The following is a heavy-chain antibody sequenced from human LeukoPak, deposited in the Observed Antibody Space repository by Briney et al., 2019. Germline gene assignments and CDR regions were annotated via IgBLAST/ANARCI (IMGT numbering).Heavy chain of an antibody. CDR3: ARAAVSTRSRFDS. Sequence: KTSETLSLTCTVSGGSISSYYWSWIRQPPGKGLEWIAYIYNSGNTNYKPSLKSRVTISVDMSKNQSSPKLSSVTAADTAVYYCARAAVSTRSRFDSWGQGTLVTVSS. CDR1: GGSISSYY. J-gene: IGHJ4*02. D-gene: IGHD5/OR15-5a*01. CDR2: IYNSGNT. V-gene: IGHV4-59*01.